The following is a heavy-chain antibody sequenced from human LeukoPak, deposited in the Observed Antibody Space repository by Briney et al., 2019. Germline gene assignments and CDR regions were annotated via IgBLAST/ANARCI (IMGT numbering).Heavy chain of an antibody. CDR1: GFTFSSFW. D-gene: IGHD2-21*02. Sequence: QPGGSLRLSCAASGFTFSSFWMNWVRQAPGKGLEWVANIKEDGSEKYYVDSVKGRLLYLQMNSLRAEDTAVYYCARGESSYCSGGCYFASWGQGTLVTISS. V-gene: IGHV3-7*01. CDR2: IKEDGSEK. J-gene: IGHJ5*01. CDR3: ARGESSYCSGGCYFAS.